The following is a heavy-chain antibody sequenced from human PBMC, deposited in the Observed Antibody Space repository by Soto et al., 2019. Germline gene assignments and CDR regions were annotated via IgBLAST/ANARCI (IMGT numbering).Heavy chain of an antibody. J-gene: IGHJ6*03. CDR3: AREEVFGGSSSWYEVWGYYYYYMDV. D-gene: IGHD6-13*01. Sequence: GGSLRLSCAASGFTFSSYWMSWVRQAPGKGLEWVANIKQDGSEKYYVDSVKGRFTISRDNAKNSLYLQMNSLRAEDTAVYYCAREEVFGGSSSWYEVWGYYYYYMDVWGKGTTVTVSS. V-gene: IGHV3-7*01. CDR2: IKQDGSEK. CDR1: GFTFSSYW.